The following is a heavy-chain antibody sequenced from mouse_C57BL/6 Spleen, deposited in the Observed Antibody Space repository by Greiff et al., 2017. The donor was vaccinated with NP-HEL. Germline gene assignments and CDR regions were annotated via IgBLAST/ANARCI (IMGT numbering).Heavy chain of an antibody. CDR1: GYTFTSYW. J-gene: IGHJ1*03. CDR2: IDPSDSYT. Sequence: VQLQQPGAELVKPGASVKLSCKASGYTFTSYWMQWVKQRPGQGLEWIGEIDPSDSYTNYNQKFKGKATLTVDTSSSTAYMQLSSLTSEDSAVYYCAIYYYGSNWYFDVWGTGTTVTVSS. D-gene: IGHD1-1*01. V-gene: IGHV1-50*01. CDR3: AIYYYGSNWYFDV.